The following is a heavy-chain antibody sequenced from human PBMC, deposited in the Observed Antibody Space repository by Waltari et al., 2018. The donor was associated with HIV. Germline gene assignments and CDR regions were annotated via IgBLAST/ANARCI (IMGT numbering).Heavy chain of an antibody. CDR3: VLSRRGAVLGDH. V-gene: IGHV1-8*01. CDR2: MNSDSGNT. CDR1: GYTFTDYD. D-gene: IGHD3-16*01. J-gene: IGHJ4*02. Sequence: QVQLVQSGATMKKPGASVKVSCKTSGYTFTDYDVNWVRQATGQGLGWLGWMNSDSGNTGYAQKFKDRVNMTRETSTRILYMELTGLSHQDAAVYYCVLSRRGAVLGDHWGEGTRVTVSS.